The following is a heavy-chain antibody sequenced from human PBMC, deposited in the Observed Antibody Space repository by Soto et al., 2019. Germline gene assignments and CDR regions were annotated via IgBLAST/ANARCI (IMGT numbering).Heavy chain of an antibody. CDR1: GFTFSNSA. CDR3: AARSGATRVYYYMDV. D-gene: IGHD5-12*01. J-gene: IGHJ6*03. V-gene: IGHV1-58*01. CDR2: IVVGSGNT. Sequence: QMQLVQSGPEVKEPGTSVKVSCKASGFTFSNSAVQWVRQARGERLEWIGLIVVGSGNTNYAQKLQETVTIIRDMSTSTAYMELSSLRSEDTAVYYCAARSGATRVYYYMDVWGEGTTVTVSS.